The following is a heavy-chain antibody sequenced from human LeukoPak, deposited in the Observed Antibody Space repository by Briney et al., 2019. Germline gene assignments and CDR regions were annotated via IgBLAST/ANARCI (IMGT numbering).Heavy chain of an antibody. V-gene: IGHV3-53*01. CDR2: IYSGGST. CDR1: GFTVSSNY. CDR3: ATRGGVGHIDAFDI. D-gene: IGHD2-21*01. J-gene: IGHJ3*02. Sequence: GGSLRLSCAASGFTVSSNYMSWVRQAPGKGLEWVSVIYSGGSTYYADSVKGRFTISSDNSKNTLYLQMNSLRAEDTAVYYCATRGGVGHIDAFDIWGQGTMVTVSS.